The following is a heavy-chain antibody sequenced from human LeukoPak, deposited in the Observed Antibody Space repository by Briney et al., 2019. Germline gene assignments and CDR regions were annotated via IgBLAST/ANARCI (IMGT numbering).Heavy chain of an antibody. D-gene: IGHD3-22*01. CDR1: GGSISSGDYY. CDR3: ARGHTMIGDCFDL. J-gene: IGHJ5*02. Sequence: PSQTLSLTCTVSGGSISSGDYYWSWIRQPPGKGLEWIGYIYYSGGTYYNPSLKSRVTISIDTSKNQFSLKLSSVTAADTAAYYCARGHTMIGDCFDLWGQGTLVTVSS. CDR2: IYYSGGT. V-gene: IGHV4-30-4*01.